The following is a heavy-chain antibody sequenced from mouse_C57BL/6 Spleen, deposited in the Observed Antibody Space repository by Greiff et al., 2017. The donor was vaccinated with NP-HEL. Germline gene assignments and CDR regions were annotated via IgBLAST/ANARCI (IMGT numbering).Heavy chain of an antibody. D-gene: IGHD1-1*01. J-gene: IGHJ3*01. CDR2: ISSGSSTI. CDR1: GFTFSDYG. CDR3: ARAYYGSSYWFAY. Sequence: EVQRVESGGGLVKPGGSLKLSCAASGFTFSDYGMHWVRQAPEQGLEWVAYISSGSSTIDYADTVKGRFTISRDNAKNTLFLQMTSLRSEDTAMYYCARAYYGSSYWFAYWGQGTLVTVSA. V-gene: IGHV5-17*01.